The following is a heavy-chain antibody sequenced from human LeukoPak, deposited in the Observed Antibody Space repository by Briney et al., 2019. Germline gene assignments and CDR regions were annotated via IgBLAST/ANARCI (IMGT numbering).Heavy chain of an antibody. J-gene: IGHJ6*03. CDR1: GFTFDDYG. CDR2: INWNGGST. V-gene: IGHV3-20*04. Sequence: GGSLRLSCAASGFTFDDYGMSWVRQGPGKGLEWVSGINWNGGSTGYADSVKGRFTMSRDNAKNSLYLQMNSLRAEDTALYYCAREGLKGGDYYDSSGPWYYYYMDVWGKGTTVTVSS. CDR3: AREGLKGGDYYDSSGPWYYYYMDV. D-gene: IGHD3-22*01.